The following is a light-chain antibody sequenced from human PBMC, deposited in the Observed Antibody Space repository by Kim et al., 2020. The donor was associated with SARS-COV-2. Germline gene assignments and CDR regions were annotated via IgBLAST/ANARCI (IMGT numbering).Light chain of an antibody. CDR1: QSVCVHF. CDR3: QKHSMTPPYT. CDR2: SVS. Sequence: YPGERASLSCRTSQSVCVHFLAWYQQKPGQAPRLLMYSVSNRATCIPDRFSGSGSGTDFTLTLSRLEPEDFAVYYWQKHSMTPPYTFGRGTKLAI. J-gene: IGKJ2*01. V-gene: IGKV3-20*01.